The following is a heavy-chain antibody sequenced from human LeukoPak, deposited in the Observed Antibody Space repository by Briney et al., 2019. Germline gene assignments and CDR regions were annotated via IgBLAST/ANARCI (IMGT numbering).Heavy chain of an antibody. D-gene: IGHD1-26*01. J-gene: IGHJ3*02. CDR2: ISYDGSNK. Sequence: PGGSLRLSCAASGSTFSSYAMHWVRQAPGKGREWVAVISYDGSNKYYADSVKGRFTISRDNSKNTLYLQMNSLRAEDTAVYYCARDPSGSYRQDAFDIWGQGTMVTVSS. V-gene: IGHV3-30-3*01. CDR3: ARDPSGSYRQDAFDI. CDR1: GSTFSSYA.